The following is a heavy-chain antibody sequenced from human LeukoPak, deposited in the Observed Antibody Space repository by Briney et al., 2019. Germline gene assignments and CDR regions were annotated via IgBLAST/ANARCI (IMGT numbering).Heavy chain of an antibody. J-gene: IGHJ4*02. CDR3: ARGPQQQPYDY. Sequence: GESLKISCKGSGYTFTNYWIGWVRQAPGQGLEWMGWMNPNSGNTGYAQKFQGRVTMTRNTSISTAYMELSSLRSEDTAVYYCARGPQQQPYDYWGQGTLVTVSS. V-gene: IGHV1-8*02. D-gene: IGHD6-13*01. CDR2: MNPNSGNT. CDR1: GYTFTNYW.